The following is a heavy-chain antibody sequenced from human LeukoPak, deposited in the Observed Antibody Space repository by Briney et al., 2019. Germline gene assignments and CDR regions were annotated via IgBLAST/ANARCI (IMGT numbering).Heavy chain of an antibody. CDR1: GFISSSYG. CDR3: ALGGTYFDY. CDR2: ISHDGSNK. D-gene: IGHD1-7*01. Sequence: GGSLRLSCAASGFISSSYGMHWVRQAPGKGLEWVAVISHDGSNKYYADSVKGRFTISRDNSKNTLYLQMNSLRAEDTAVYYCALGGTYFDYWGQGILVTVSS. V-gene: IGHV3-30*03. J-gene: IGHJ4*02.